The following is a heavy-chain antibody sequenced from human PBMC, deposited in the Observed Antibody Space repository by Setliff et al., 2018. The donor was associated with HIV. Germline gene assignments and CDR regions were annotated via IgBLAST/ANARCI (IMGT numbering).Heavy chain of an antibody. D-gene: IGHD3-22*01. CDR1: GGTFSSYA. V-gene: IGHV1-69*10. J-gene: IGHJ3*02. CDR3: ARDMADYYDSSGYYIPDAFDI. CDR2: IIPILGIA. Sequence: SVKVSCKASGGTFSSYAISWVRQAPGQGLEWMGGIIPILGIASYAQKFQGRVTITADKSTSTAYMELSSLRSEDTAVYYCARDMADYYDSSGYYIPDAFDIWGQGTMVTVSS.